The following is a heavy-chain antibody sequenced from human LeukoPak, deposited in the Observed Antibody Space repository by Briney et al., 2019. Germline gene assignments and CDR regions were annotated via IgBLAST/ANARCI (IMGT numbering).Heavy chain of an antibody. Sequence: ASVKVSCKASGYTFTSYDITWLRQAPGQGLEGMGWISAYSGHTNYAQKLQGRVSMTTDTSTSTAYMDLRSLRSDDTAVYYCARSSGVRDWFDPWGQGTLVTVSS. D-gene: IGHD6-6*01. V-gene: IGHV1-18*01. CDR3: ARSSGVRDWFDP. J-gene: IGHJ5*02. CDR1: GYTFTSYD. CDR2: ISAYSGHT.